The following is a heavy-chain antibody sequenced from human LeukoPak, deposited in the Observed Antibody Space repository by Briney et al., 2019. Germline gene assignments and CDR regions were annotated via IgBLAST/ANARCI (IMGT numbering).Heavy chain of an antibody. CDR1: GGSITSYY. CDR3: ARGGVVPAAIPY. D-gene: IGHD2-2*02. J-gene: IGHJ4*02. Sequence: SETLSLTCTVSGGSITSYYWSWIRQPPGKGLGWIGYIYYSGSTNYNPSLESRVTISVDTSKNQFSLKLSSVTAADTAVYYCARGGVVPAAIPYWGQGTLVTVSS. CDR2: IYYSGST. V-gene: IGHV4-59*12.